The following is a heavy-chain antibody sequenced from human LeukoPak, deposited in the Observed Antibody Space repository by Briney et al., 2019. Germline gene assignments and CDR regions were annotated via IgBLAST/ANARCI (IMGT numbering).Heavy chain of an antibody. V-gene: IGHV4-59*05. J-gene: IGHJ1*01. CDR1: GGSISSYY. D-gene: IGHD3-3*01. CDR2: ISYSGST. CDR3: ATDSNRGILEWFQY. Sequence: SGTLSLTCTVSGGSISSYYWSRIRQPAGKGLEWIGSISYSGSTYYNPSLKSRVTISVDTSKNHFSLKLSSVTAADTAVYYCATDSNRGILEWFQYWGQGSLVTVSS.